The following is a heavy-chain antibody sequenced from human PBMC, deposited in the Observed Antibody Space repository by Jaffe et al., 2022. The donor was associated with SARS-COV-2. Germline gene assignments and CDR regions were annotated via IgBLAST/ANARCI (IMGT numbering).Heavy chain of an antibody. CDR3: TTGVGSGWYSGYMDV. V-gene: IGHV3-15*01. CDR2: IKSKTDGGTT. D-gene: IGHD6-19*01. CDR1: GFTFSNAW. Sequence: EVQLVESGGGLVKPGGSLRLSCAASGFTFSNAWMSWVRQAPGKGLEWVGRIKSKTDGGTTDYAAPVKGRFTISRDDSKNTLYLQMNSLKTEDTAVYYCTTGVGSGWYSGYMDVWGKGTTVTVSS. J-gene: IGHJ6*03.